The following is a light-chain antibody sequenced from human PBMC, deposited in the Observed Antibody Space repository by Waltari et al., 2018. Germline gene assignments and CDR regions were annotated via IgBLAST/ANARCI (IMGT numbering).Light chain of an antibody. J-gene: IGKJ3*01. CDR1: QSVSGN. Sequence: EIVMTQSPATLSVSPGDRATLSCRAGQSVSGNLAWYQQKAGQAPRLLIYGASTRATGIPARFSGSGSGTEFTLTISSLQSEDFAVYYCQQYNNWPPLFTFGPGTKVDMK. CDR2: GAS. CDR3: QQYNNWPPLFT. V-gene: IGKV3D-15*01.